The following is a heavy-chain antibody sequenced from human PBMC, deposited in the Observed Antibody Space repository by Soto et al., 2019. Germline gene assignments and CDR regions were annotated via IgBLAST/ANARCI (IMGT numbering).Heavy chain of an antibody. Sequence: QVQLVQSGAEVKKPGSSVKVSCKSSGGTFSTYGINWVRQAPGQGLEWMGMIIPNFGTPTYAQKFRGRVSITADESTRTAYMELSSLTSDDTAFYYCARDGRSSSYDFWGQGTLVTVSS. CDR1: GGTFSTYG. J-gene: IGHJ4*02. V-gene: IGHV1-69*18. D-gene: IGHD6-13*01. CDR3: ARDGRSSSYDF. CDR2: IIPNFGTP.